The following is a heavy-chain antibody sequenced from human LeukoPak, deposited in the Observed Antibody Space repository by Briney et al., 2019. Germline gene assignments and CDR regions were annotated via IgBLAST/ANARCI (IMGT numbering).Heavy chain of an antibody. V-gene: IGHV1-2*02. CDR3: ASVTYYYGSGSYRTPPAFDY. CDR1: GYTFTGYY. J-gene: IGHJ4*02. Sequence: EASVKVSCKASGYTFTGYYMHWVRQAPGQGLERMGWINPNSGGTNYAQKFQGRVTMTWDTSISTAYMELSRLRSDDTAVYYCASVTYYYGSGSYRTPPAFDYWGQGTLVTVSS. CDR2: INPNSGGT. D-gene: IGHD3-10*01.